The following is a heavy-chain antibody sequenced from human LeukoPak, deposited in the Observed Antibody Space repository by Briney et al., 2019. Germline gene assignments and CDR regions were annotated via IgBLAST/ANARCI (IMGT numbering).Heavy chain of an antibody. J-gene: IGHJ4*02. CDR1: GYSFSSYA. D-gene: IGHD3-22*01. Sequence: ASVKVSCKASGYSFSSYAMNWVRQAPGQGLEWMGWINTNTGNPTYAQAFTGRFVFSLDTSVSTAYLQISSLKAEDTAVYYCARWAYDSGGYSQYYFDSWGQGTLVTVSS. V-gene: IGHV7-4-1*02. CDR2: INTNTGNP. CDR3: ARWAYDSGGYSQYYFDS.